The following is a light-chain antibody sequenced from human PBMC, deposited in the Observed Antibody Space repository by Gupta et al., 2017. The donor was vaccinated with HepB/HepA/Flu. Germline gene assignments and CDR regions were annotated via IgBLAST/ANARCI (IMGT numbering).Light chain of an antibody. CDR2: GAS. J-gene: IGKJ3*01. V-gene: IGKV3-20*01. CDR3: QQYGSSLKGFT. Sequence: EIVLTQSPGTLSLSPGERATLSCRDSQSVSSSYLAWYQQKPGQAPRLLIYGASSRATGIPDRFSGSGSGTDFTLTISRLEPEDFAVYYCQQYGSSLKGFTFGPGTKVEIK. CDR1: QSVSSSY.